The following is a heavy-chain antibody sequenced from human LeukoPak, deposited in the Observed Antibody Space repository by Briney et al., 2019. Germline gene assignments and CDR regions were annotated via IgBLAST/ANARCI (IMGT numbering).Heavy chain of an antibody. Sequence: ASVKVSCKASGGTFSSYAISWVRQAPGQGLEWMGIINPSGGSTYYAQKFQGRVTMTRDTSTSTVYMELSSLRSEDTAVYYCARALYGTTRAFDIWGQGTMVTVSS. CDR2: INPSGGST. D-gene: IGHD1-1*01. V-gene: IGHV1-46*01. CDR1: GGTFSSYA. CDR3: ARALYGTTRAFDI. J-gene: IGHJ3*02.